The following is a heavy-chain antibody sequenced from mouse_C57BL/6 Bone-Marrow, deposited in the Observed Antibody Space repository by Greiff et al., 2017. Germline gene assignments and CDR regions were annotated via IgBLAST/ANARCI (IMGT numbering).Heavy chain of an antibody. CDR1: GFTFSDYY. Sequence: EVQVVESGGGLVQPGGSLKLSCAASGFTFSDYYMYWVRQTPEKRLELVAYISNGGGSTYYPDTVKGRFTISRDNAKNTLYLQMSRLKSEDTAMYYCARQGGYYGRKYWFAYWGQGTLVTVSA. V-gene: IGHV5-12*01. CDR2: ISNGGGST. D-gene: IGHD1-1*01. J-gene: IGHJ3*01. CDR3: ARQGGYYGRKYWFAY.